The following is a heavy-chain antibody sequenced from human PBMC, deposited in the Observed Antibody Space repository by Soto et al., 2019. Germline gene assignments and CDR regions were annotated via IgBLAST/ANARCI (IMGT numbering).Heavy chain of an antibody. CDR3: ARDGNWNYEPGYYFDY. CDR2: INPNSGGT. Sequence: ASVKVSCKASGGTFSSYAISWVRQAPGQGLEWMGWINPNSGGTNYAQKFQGWVTMTRDTSISTAYMELSRLRSDDTAVYYCARDGNWNYEPGYYFDYWGQGTLVTVSS. CDR1: GGTFSSYA. V-gene: IGHV1-2*04. D-gene: IGHD1-7*01. J-gene: IGHJ4*02.